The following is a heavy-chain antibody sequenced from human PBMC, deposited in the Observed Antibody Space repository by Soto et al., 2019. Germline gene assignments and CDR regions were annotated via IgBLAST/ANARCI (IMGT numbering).Heavy chain of an antibody. Sequence: QVQLVQSGAEVKKPGSSVKVSCKASGGSFRNFVISWVRQAPGQGLEWMGGIIPNSGTTKYAQKFQGKVTITADEPTSTAYMELSGLTSEDTSLYYCARDLGGEATIRFWGQGTLVTVSS. J-gene: IGHJ4*02. CDR3: ARDLGGEATIRF. CDR2: IIPNSGTT. V-gene: IGHV1-69*01. D-gene: IGHD4-4*01. CDR1: GGSFRNFV.